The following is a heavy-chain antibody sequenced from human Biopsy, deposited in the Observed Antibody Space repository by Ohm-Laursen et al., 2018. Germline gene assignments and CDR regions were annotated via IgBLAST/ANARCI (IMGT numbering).Heavy chain of an antibody. CDR3: ARGSSRRAREGGMDV. V-gene: IGHV3-21*01. J-gene: IGHJ6*02. D-gene: IGHD6-6*01. CDR1: GFSVSSYD. CDR2: ISETSSHI. Sequence: LSLTCATSGFSVSSYDMNWVRQAPGKGLEWISYISETSSHIYDADSVRGRFTVARDIAKNSLYLQLNSLRVEDTAVYYCARGSSRRAREGGMDVWGQGTTVTVSS.